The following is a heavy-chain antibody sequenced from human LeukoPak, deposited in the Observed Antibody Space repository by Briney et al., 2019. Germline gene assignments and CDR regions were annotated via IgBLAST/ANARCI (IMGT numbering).Heavy chain of an antibody. D-gene: IGHD3-10*01. Sequence: GGSLRLSCAASGFTFSSYAMSWVRQAPGKGLEWVSAISGSGGSTYYADSVKGRFTISRDNSKNTLYLQMNNLRAEDTAVYYCAKDWDRYGSGSYYYWGQGTLVTVSS. V-gene: IGHV3-23*01. CDR2: ISGSGGST. J-gene: IGHJ4*02. CDR3: AKDWDRYGSGSYYY. CDR1: GFTFSSYA.